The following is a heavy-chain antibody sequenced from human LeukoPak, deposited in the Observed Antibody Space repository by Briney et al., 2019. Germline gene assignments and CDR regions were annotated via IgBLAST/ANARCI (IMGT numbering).Heavy chain of an antibody. CDR1: GGSFSTYY. CDR3: ARDRDGSYYFDY. D-gene: IGHD1-26*01. CDR2: INHGGTT. J-gene: IGHJ4*02. Sequence: SETLSLTCAVYGGSFSTYYWSWIRQPPGKGLEWIGEINHGGTTNFNPSLKSRVTISVDTSKNQFSLNLRSVTAADTAVYYCARDRDGSYYFDYWGQGTLVTVSS. V-gene: IGHV4-34*01.